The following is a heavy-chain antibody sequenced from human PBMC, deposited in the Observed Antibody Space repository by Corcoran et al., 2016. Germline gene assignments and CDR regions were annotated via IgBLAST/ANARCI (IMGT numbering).Heavy chain of an antibody. Sequence: QLQLQESGPGLVKPSETLSLTCTVSGGSISSSSYYWGWIRQPPGKGLEWIGSIYYSGSTYYNPSLKSRVTISVDTSKNQFSLKLSSVTAADTAVYDCARDYGSGSYYKYFDYWGQGTLVTVSS. D-gene: IGHD3-10*01. CDR2: IYYSGST. J-gene: IGHJ4*02. V-gene: IGHV4-39*07. CDR1: GGSISSSSYY. CDR3: ARDYGSGSYYKYFDY.